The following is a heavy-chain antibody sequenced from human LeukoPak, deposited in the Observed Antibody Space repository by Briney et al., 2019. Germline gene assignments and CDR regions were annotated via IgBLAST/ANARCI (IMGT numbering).Heavy chain of an antibody. D-gene: IGHD4-17*01. CDR1: GFTVNTYA. J-gene: IGHJ6*03. CDR2: ISGSGGNT. V-gene: IGHV3-23*01. Sequence: SGGSLRLSCAASGFTVNTYAMSWVRQAPGKGLEWVSGISGSGGNTYYADSVKGRFTISRDNSKNTLYLQMNSLRAEDTAVYYCAKAYGDYYYYMDVWGKGTTVTISS. CDR3: AKAYGDYYYYMDV.